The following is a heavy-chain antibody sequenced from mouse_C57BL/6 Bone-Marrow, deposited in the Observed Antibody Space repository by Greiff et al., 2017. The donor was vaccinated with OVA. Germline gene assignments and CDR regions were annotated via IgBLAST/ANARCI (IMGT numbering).Heavy chain of an antibody. J-gene: IGHJ2*01. CDR1: GFTFSDYY. D-gene: IGHD1-3*01. CDR3: ARGSSGYFDY. V-gene: IGHV5-16*01. Sequence: EVNLVESEGGLVQPGSSMKLSCTASGFTFSDYYMAWVRQVPEKGLEWVANINYDGSSTYYLDSLKSRFIISRDNAKNILYLQMSSLKSEDTATYYCARGSSGYFDYWGQGTTLTVSS. CDR2: INYDGSST.